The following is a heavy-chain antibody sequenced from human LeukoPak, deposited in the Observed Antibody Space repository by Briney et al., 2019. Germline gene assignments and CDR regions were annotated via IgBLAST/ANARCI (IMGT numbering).Heavy chain of an antibody. CDR3: ARATGFTHPDAFDI. CDR1: GGSFSGYY. D-gene: IGHD1-1*01. V-gene: IGHV4-34*01. CDR2: INHSGST. Sequence: SETLSLTCAVYGGSFSGYYWSWIRQPPGKGLEWIGEINHSGSTNYNPSLKSRVTISVDTSKNQFSLKLSSVTAADTAVYYCARATGFTHPDAFDIWGQGTMVTVSS. J-gene: IGHJ3*02.